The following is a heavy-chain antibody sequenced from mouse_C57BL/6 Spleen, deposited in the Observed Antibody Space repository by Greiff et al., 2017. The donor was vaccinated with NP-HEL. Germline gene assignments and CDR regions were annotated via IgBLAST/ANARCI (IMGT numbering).Heavy chain of an antibody. J-gene: IGHJ1*03. CDR1: GFTFSDYG. V-gene: IGHV5-17*01. CDR3: ARNYGSSYVSYWYFDV. Sequence: EVQVVESGGGLVKPGGSLKLSCAASGFTFSDYGMHWVRQAPEKGLEWVAYISSGSSTIYYAGTVKGRFTISRDNAKNTLFLQMTRLRAEDTAMYYCARNYGSSYVSYWYFDVWGTGTTVTVSS. D-gene: IGHD1-1*01. CDR2: ISSGSSTI.